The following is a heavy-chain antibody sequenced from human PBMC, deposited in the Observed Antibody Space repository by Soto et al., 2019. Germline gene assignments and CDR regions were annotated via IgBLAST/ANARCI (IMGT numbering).Heavy chain of an antibody. CDR1: GYTLTSYG. J-gene: IGHJ3*02. CDR2: ISAYNGNT. D-gene: IGHD4-17*01. Sequence: ASVKVSCKASGYTLTSYGISWVRQAPEQGLEWMGWISAYNGNTNYAQKLQGRVTMTTDTSTSTAYMELRSLRSDDTAVYYCARGAYGGYAGSAFDIWGQGTMVTVSS. CDR3: ARGAYGGYAGSAFDI. V-gene: IGHV1-18*01.